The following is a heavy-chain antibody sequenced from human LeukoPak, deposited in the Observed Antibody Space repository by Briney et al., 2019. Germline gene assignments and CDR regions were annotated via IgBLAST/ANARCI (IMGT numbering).Heavy chain of an antibody. CDR1: AYIFTSYY. CDR3: ARDNSVGDTAWWFDP. J-gene: IGHJ5*02. CDR2: INPSGGST. Sequence: ASVKVSCKASAYIFTSYYMHWVRQAPGQGLEWMGIINPSGGSTSYAQKFQGRVTMTRDMSTSTDYMELSSLRSEDTAVYYCARDNSVGDTAWWFDPWGQGTLVTVSS. D-gene: IGHD1-26*01. V-gene: IGHV1-46*01.